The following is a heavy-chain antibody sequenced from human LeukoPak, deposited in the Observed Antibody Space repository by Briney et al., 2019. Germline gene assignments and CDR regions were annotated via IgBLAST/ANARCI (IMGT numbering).Heavy chain of an antibody. CDR2: IKQDGSEK. CDR3: ARDYSGNPQFYYYGMDV. CDR1: GFTFSNAW. V-gene: IGHV3-7*03. J-gene: IGHJ6*02. Sequence: GGSLRLSCAASGFTFSNAWMDWVRQAPGKGLEWVANIKQDGSEKYYVDSVKGRFTISRDNAKNSLYLQMNSLRAEDTAVYYCARDYSGNPQFYYYGMDVWGQGTTVTVSS. D-gene: IGHD4-23*01.